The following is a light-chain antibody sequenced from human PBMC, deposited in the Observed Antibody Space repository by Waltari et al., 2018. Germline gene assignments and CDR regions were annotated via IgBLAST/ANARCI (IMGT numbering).Light chain of an antibody. Sequence: QSVLTQPPLASGTPGQSVTISCSGSSSNIGNNYVDWYQQLPGKAPKLLIYTNNQRPSCVPDPFSGSKSVTSASLAISGLRSEDEADYYCATWDDSLNGQVIFGGGTKLTVL. V-gene: IGLV1-47*01. CDR3: ATWDDSLNGQVI. CDR2: TNN. J-gene: IGLJ2*01. CDR1: SSNIGNNY.